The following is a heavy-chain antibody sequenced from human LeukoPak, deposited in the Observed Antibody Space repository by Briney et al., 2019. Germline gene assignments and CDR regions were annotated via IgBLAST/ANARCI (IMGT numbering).Heavy chain of an antibody. Sequence: AGGSLRLSCAASGFTFSSYAMSWVRQAPGKGLEWVSGISGSGGSTYYADSVKGRLTISRDNSKNTLYLQMSSLRTEDTAVYYCAESAGSYEGNFDYWGQGTLVTVSS. D-gene: IGHD1-26*01. CDR1: GFTFSSYA. CDR2: ISGSGGST. V-gene: IGHV3-23*01. CDR3: AESAGSYEGNFDY. J-gene: IGHJ4*02.